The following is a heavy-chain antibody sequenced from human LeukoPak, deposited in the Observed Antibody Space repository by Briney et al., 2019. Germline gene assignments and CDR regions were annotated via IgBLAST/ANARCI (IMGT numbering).Heavy chain of an antibody. CDR3: ARDLVVVTGLRTRGSFDI. CDR1: GYTFTDYY. J-gene: IGHJ3*02. CDR2: INPNPNSGGT. V-gene: IGHV1-2*02. Sequence: ASVKVSCKASGYTFTDYYLHWVRQAPGQGLEWVGWINPNPNSGGTSYAQKFQGRVTMTRDTSINTAYMELSGLRSDDTAVYYCARDLVVVTGLRTRGSFDIWGQGTMVTVSS. D-gene: IGHD2-21*02.